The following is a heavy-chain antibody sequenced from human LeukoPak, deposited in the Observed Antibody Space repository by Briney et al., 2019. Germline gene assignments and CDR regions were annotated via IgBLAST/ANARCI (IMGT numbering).Heavy chain of an antibody. J-gene: IGHJ4*02. V-gene: IGHV1-2*02. D-gene: IGHD3-10*01. CDR2: INPKSGGT. CDR3: ARSPSNYYPYFFDY. CDR1: GDTFTGYY. Sequence: ASVKVSCTSSGDTFTGYYMHWVRQAPGQGLEWMGWINPKSGGTKYAQKFQGRVTVTRDTSISTAYMELSRLRSDDTAVYYCARSPSNYYPYFFDYWGQGTLVTVSS.